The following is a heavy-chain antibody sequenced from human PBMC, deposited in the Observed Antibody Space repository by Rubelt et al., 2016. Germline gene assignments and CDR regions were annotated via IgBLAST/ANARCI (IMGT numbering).Heavy chain of an antibody. CDR1: GGSISSYY. D-gene: IGHD2-15*01. J-gene: IGHJ4*02. CDR2: IYYSGST. CDR3: ARGLPYCSGGSCMYYFDY. Sequence: QVQLQESGPGLVKPSETLSLTCTVSGGSISSYYWSWIRQPPGKGLEWIGYIYYSGSTNYNPSLKRRVTISVDTSKTQCSLRLSSVTAADTAVYYCARGLPYCSGGSCMYYFDYWGQGTLVTVSS. V-gene: IGHV4-59*12.